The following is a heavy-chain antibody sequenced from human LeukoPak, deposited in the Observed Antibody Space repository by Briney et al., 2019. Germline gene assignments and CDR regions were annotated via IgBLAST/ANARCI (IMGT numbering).Heavy chain of an antibody. Sequence: PSETLSLTCTVSGGSISSSTYYWGWIRQPPGKGLEWIGSIYYSGSTYYNPSLKSRVTISVDTSKNQFSLKLSSVTAADTAVYYCAISTESSWGLDYWGQGTLVTVSS. CDR2: IYYSGST. D-gene: IGHD6-13*01. V-gene: IGHV4-39*07. CDR3: AISTESSWGLDY. CDR1: GGSISSSTYY. J-gene: IGHJ4*02.